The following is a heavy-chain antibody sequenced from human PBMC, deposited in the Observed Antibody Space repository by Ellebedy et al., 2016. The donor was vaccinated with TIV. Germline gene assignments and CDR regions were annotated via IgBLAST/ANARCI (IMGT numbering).Heavy chain of an antibody. J-gene: IGHJ4*02. D-gene: IGHD6-13*01. CDR3: ARDYGSSWFYEPFFDY. CDR1: GFTFSSYW. V-gene: IGHV3-74*01. CDR2: INSDGSST. Sequence: GESLKISXAASGFTFSSYWMHWVRQAPGKGLVWVSRINSDGSSTSYADSVKGRFTISRDNAKNTLYLQMNSLRAEDTAVYYCARDYGSSWFYEPFFDYWGQGTLVTVSS.